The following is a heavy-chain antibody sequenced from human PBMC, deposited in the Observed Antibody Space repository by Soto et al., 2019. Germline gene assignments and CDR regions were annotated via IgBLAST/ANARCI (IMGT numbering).Heavy chain of an antibody. Sequence: QIQLVQSGTEVKKSGASVKVSCKGSGYTFTSYGFSWVRQAPGQGLEWMGWISAYNGQRNYAQKFQDRVTMTIETSTRTAYMELRSLRSDDTAVYYCSRAAYIVVAPDAIYNFDNWGQGTQVTVSS. CDR2: ISAYNGQR. V-gene: IGHV1-18*01. CDR3: SRAAYIVVAPDAIYNFDN. CDR1: GYTFTSYG. D-gene: IGHD2-15*01. J-gene: IGHJ4*02.